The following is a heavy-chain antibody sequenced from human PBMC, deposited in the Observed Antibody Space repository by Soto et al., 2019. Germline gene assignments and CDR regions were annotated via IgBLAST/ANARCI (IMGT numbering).Heavy chain of an antibody. CDR2: ISSSGSTI. J-gene: IGHJ4*02. CDR3: ARVDPSGSYYY. V-gene: IGHV3-48*04. CDR1: GFTFSNAW. Sequence: GGSLRLSCAASGFTFSNAWMNWVRQAPGKGLEWVSYISSSGSTIYYADSVKGRFTISRDNAKNSLYLQMNSLRAEDTAVYYCARVDPSGSYYYWGQGTLVTVSS. D-gene: IGHD1-26*01.